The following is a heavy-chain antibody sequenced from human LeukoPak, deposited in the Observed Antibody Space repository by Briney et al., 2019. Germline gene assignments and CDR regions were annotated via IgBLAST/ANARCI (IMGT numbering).Heavy chain of an antibody. CDR2: IKSESDGGTT. CDR1: GTTISSAW. V-gene: IGHV3-15*01. Sequence: PGGSLRLSCEASGTTISSAWMSWVRQPPGKGLEYVARIKSESDGGTTDHAAPVKGRFTISRDDSKNTLYLQMNSLTIEDTAVYYCTTPPDWGQGTLVTVSP. CDR3: TTPPD. J-gene: IGHJ4*02.